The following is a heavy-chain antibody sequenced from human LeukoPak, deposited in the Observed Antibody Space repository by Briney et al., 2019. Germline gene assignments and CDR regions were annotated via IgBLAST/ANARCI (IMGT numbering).Heavy chain of an antibody. CDR1: GFTFSSYA. CDR2: ISYDGSNK. Sequence: GGSLRLSCAASGFTFSSYAMHWVRQAPGKGLEWVAVISYDGSNKYYADSVKGRFTISRDNSKNTLYLQMNSLRAEDTAVYYCARGSVEMATIARVGAFDIWGQGTMVTVPS. V-gene: IGHV3-30-3*01. CDR3: ARGSVEMATIARVGAFDI. J-gene: IGHJ3*02. D-gene: IGHD5-24*01.